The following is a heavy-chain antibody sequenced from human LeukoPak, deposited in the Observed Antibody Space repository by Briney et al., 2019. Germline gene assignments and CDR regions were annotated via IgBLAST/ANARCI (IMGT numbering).Heavy chain of an antibody. J-gene: IGHJ5*02. CDR1: GGSISSGGYY. Sequence: SETLSLTCTVSGGSISSGGYYWSWIRQHPGKGLEWIGYIYYSGSTYYNPSLKSRVTISVDTSKNQFSLKLSSVTAADTAVYYCARLGSSGWYNWFDPWGQGTLVTVSS. V-gene: IGHV4-31*03. D-gene: IGHD6-13*01. CDR2: IYYSGST. CDR3: ARLGSSGWYNWFDP.